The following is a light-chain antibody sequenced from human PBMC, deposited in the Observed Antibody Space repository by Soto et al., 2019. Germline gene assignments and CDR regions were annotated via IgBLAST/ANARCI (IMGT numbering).Light chain of an antibody. J-gene: IGKJ5*01. V-gene: IGKV1-9*01. Sequence: IQLTQSPSSLYASVVDRFTITCRASQGISSYLAWYQQKPGKAPKLLIYAASTLQSGVPSRFSGSGSGTDFTLTISSLQSEDFAVYYCQQYNNWPPITFGQGTRLEIK. CDR1: QGISSY. CDR3: QQYNNWPPIT. CDR2: AAS.